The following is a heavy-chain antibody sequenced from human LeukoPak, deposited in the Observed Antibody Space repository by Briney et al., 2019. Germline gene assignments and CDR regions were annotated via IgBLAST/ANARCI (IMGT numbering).Heavy chain of an antibody. Sequence: GESLKTSCTGSGHIFSDYWIGWVRQMPGKGLEWMGIIYPGDSDVRYSPSFQGQVIMSADKSISTAYLEWSGLKASDTAMYYCARLSRPHILDTNWFDSWGQGSLVTISS. CDR3: ARLSRPHILDTNWFDS. V-gene: IGHV5-51*01. J-gene: IGHJ5*01. CDR2: IYPGDSDV. D-gene: IGHD3-9*01. CDR1: GHIFSDYW.